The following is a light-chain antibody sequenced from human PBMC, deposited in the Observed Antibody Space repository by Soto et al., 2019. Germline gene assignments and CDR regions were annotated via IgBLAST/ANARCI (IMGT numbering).Light chain of an antibody. CDR1: QGISNY. V-gene: IGKV1-27*01. Sequence: DIQMTQSPSSLSASVVDRVTITCRASQGISNYLAWYQQKPGKVPKLLIYTASTLQSVVPSRFSGSGSGTDFTLTISSLQPEDVATYCCQNYTSAPQLTFGGGTKVEIK. CDR3: QNYTSAPQLT. J-gene: IGKJ4*01. CDR2: TAS.